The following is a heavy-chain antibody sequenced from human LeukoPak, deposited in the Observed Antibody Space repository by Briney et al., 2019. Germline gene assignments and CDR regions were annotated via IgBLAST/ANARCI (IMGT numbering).Heavy chain of an antibody. CDR3: ARATLQLERRPFDY. D-gene: IGHD1-1*01. J-gene: IGHJ4*02. CDR2: INHSGST. V-gene: IGHV4-34*01. CDR1: GGSFNAYY. Sequence: SETLSLTCAVYGGSFNAYYWSWIRQSPGKGLEWIGEINHSGSTNYNSSLKSRVTISVDTSKNQFSLKLSSVTAADTAIYYCARATLQLERRPFDYWGQGTLVTVSS.